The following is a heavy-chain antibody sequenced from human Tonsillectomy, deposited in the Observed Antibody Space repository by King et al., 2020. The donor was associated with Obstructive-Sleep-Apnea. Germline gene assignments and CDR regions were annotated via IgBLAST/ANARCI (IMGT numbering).Heavy chain of an antibody. CDR2: IRYDGNNK. CDR3: AKESPWLVPSYYFDY. J-gene: IGHJ4*02. V-gene: IGHV3-30*02. D-gene: IGHD6-19*01. CDR1: GFSFSSYG. Sequence: VQLVESGGGVVQPGGSLRLSCAASGFSFSSYGMHWVRQAPGKGLEWVAFIRYDGNNKYYADSVKGRFTISRDNSKNTLYLQMNSLRAEDTAVYYCAKESPWLVPSYYFDYWGQGTLVTVSS.